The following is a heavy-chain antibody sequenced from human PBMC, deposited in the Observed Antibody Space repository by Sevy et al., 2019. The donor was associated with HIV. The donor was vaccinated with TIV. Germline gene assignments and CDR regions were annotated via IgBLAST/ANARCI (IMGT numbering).Heavy chain of an antibody. CDR1: GFPFSNYA. CDR3: AKDRRGYIGTKYYAVFYYYYGMDL. D-gene: IGHD2-2*01. V-gene: IGHV3-30-3*01. Sequence: GGSLRLSCAASGFPFSNYAIHWVRQAPGKGLEWVSVVSYDGGNKYYANSVKDRFTISRDDSKNTVYLKMYSLRPEDTAVDYCAKDRRGYIGTKYYAVFYYYYGMDLWGQGTTVTVSS. J-gene: IGHJ6*02. CDR2: VSYDGGNK.